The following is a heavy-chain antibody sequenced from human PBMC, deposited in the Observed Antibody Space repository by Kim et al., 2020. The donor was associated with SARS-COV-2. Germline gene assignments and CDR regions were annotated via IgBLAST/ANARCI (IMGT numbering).Heavy chain of an antibody. CDR1: GFTFSSYV. V-gene: IGHV3-23*01. D-gene: IGHD2-2*01. J-gene: IGHJ6*02. Sequence: GGSLRLSCAASGFTFSSYVMSWVRQAPGKGLEWVSAISGSGGSTYYADSVKGRFTISRDNSKNTLYLQKTSLRAEDTAVYYCAGAAAPGDYYGIDVWGPGTTVTVSS. CDR3: AGAAAPGDYYGIDV. CDR2: ISGSGGST.